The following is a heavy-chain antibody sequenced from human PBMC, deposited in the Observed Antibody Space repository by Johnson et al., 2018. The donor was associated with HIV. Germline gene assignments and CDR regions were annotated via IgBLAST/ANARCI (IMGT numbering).Heavy chain of an antibody. Sequence: MQLVESGGGLVQPGGSLRLSCAASGFTVSSNYMSWVRQAPGKGLEWVSGINWNGGSTGYGDSVKGRFTISRDNAKNSLYLQMNSLRAEDTALYYCARGLRGYSYIDSFDIWGQGTMVTVSS. J-gene: IGHJ3*02. V-gene: IGHV3-20*04. CDR2: INWNGGST. D-gene: IGHD5-18*01. CDR1: GFTVSSNY. CDR3: ARGLRGYSYIDSFDI.